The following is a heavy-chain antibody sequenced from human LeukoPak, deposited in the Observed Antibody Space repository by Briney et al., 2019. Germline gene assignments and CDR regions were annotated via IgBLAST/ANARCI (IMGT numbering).Heavy chain of an antibody. D-gene: IGHD3-10*01. CDR1: GYTFTSYG. CDR2: IKINNGHT. Sequence: AASVKVSCKASGYTFTSYGISWVRQAPGQGLEWMGWIKINNGHTSYAQSLQGRLSMTTDTSTSTAYMEVRSLRSDDTAVYYCARVRITMVGAFNNPNFDCWGQGTLVTVSS. CDR3: ARVRITMVGAFNNPNFDC. V-gene: IGHV1-18*01. J-gene: IGHJ4*02.